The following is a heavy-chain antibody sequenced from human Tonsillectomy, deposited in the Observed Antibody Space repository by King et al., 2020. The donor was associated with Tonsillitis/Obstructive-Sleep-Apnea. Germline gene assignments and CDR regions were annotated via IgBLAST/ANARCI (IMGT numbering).Heavy chain of an antibody. CDR3: ARDPAERTAITPPFYYYYMDV. J-gene: IGHJ6*03. CDR2: INTNTGDP. V-gene: IGHV7-4-1*02. Sequence: QLVQSGSELKKPGASVQVSCKASGYTFTTYAINWVRQAPGQGPEWMGWINTNTGDPTYAQGFTGRFVFSLDTSVSTAYLQISSLKAEDTAVYYCARDPAERTAITPPFYYYYMDVWGKGTTVTVSS. D-gene: IGHD2-21*02. CDR1: GYTFTTYA.